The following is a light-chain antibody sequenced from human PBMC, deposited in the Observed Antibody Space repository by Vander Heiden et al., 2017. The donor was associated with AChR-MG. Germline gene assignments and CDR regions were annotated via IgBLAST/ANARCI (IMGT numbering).Light chain of an antibody. J-gene: IGKJ2*01. CDR2: GAS. V-gene: IGKV3-11*01. CDR1: QSINRY. Sequence: EIVLTQSPATLSLSPGEGATLSCRASQSINRYLSWYQQKPGLAPRLLIYGASNRATGIPARFSGSGSGIDFTLSISPVDPEDFAVYYCQQCTNWAGTFGQGTKLEI. CDR3: QQCTNWAGT.